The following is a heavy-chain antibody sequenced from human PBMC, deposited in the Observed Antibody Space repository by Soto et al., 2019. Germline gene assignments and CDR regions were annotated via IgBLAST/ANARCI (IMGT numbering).Heavy chain of an antibody. CDR2: IAGNGGDI. V-gene: IGHV3-23*01. J-gene: IGHJ4*02. CDR3: AKKYYGNYPFDH. CDR1: AFTFSNYA. Sequence: PGGALRLSCEGSAFTFSNYAMAWVRQAPGKGLEWVSSIAGNGGDISYADSVKGRFTISRDNSKSTLFLQMDSLRAEDTAIYYCAKKYYGNYPFDHWGQGTLVTVSS. D-gene: IGHD1-7*01.